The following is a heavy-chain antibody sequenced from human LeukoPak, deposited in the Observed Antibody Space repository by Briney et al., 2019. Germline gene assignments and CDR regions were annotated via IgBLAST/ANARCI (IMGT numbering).Heavy chain of an antibody. V-gene: IGHV4-59*01. CDR2: IYYSGST. D-gene: IGHD6-25*01. J-gene: IGHJ5*02. Sequence: SETLSLTCSVSGDSIIGFYWSWIRQPPGKGREWIGFIYYSGSTIYNPSLESRVALSIGTSKNQFSLTLPSVTAADTAVYYCARDRKGGSGTVHWLDPWGQGTLVTVSS. CDR3: ARDRKGGSGTVHWLDP. CDR1: GDSIIGFY.